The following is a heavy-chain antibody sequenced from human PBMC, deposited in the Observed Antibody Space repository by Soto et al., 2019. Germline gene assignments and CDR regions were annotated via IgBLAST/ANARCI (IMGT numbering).Heavy chain of an antibody. J-gene: IGHJ6*02. D-gene: IGHD3-10*01. CDR2: INHSGST. Sequence: SETLSLTCAVYGGSFSGYYWSWIRQPPGKGLEWIGEINHSGSTNYNPSLKSRVTISVDTSKNQFSLKLSSVTAADTAVYCCARGRSGSRGYYYYYGMDVWGQGTTVTV. V-gene: IGHV4-34*01. CDR1: GGSFSGYY. CDR3: ARGRSGSRGYYYYYGMDV.